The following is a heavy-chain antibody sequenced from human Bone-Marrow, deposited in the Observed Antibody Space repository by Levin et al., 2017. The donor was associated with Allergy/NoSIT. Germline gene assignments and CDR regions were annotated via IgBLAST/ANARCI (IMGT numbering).Heavy chain of an antibody. V-gene: IGHV3-30*18. D-gene: IGHD3-16*02. CDR1: GFNFRKYG. CDR2: ISDGGTVD. J-gene: IGHJ3*02. CDR3: AKEGEDTVSVMGRYAFDI. Sequence: PGESLKISCEASGFNFRKYGIHWVRQAPGKGLEWVAVISDGGTVDYYADFVKGRFTISRDNSKNTMYMQMDNLRDDDTAVYYCAKEGEDTVSVMGRYAFDIWGQGTKVIVSP.